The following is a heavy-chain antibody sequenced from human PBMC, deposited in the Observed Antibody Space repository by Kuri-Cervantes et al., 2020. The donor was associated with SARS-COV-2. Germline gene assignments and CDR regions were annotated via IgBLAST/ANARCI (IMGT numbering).Heavy chain of an antibody. V-gene: IGHV4-34*01. CDR3: ARELGVPAATYFDY. Sequence: QTLSLTCAVYGGSFSGYYWSWIRQPPGKGLEWIGEINHSGSTNYNPSLKSRVTISVDTSKNQFSLKLSSVTAADTAVYYCARELGVPAATYFDYWGQGTLVTVSS. J-gene: IGHJ4*02. CDR1: GGSFSGYY. CDR2: INHSGST. D-gene: IGHD2-2*01.